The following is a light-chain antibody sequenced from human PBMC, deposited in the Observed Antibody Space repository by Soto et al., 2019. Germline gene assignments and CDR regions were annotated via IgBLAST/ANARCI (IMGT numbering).Light chain of an antibody. CDR1: QSVSNN. CDR2: GAS. J-gene: IGKJ5*01. CDR3: QQYDNWPPVT. V-gene: IGKV3-15*01. Sequence: EIVLTQSPVTLSVSPGERVTLSCRASQSVSNNLAWYQQKSGQAPRLLIYGASTRVTGIPARFSGSGSGTEFTLTISRLQFEDFAIYYCQQYDNWPPVTFGQGTRLDIK.